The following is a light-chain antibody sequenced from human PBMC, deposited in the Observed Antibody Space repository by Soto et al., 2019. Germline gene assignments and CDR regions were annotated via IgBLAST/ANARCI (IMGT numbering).Light chain of an antibody. CDR2: AAS. CDR3: LQERGYPRT. V-gene: IGKV1-6*02. J-gene: IGKJ1*01. Sequence: IQMTQSPSSLSASVGDTVSITWLASQDIRNELGWYQQKPGTAPKFLIYAASSLHSGVPSRFSSSGSGTDFTLTISGLQPEDFATYYCLQERGYPRTFGQGTKVDIK. CDR1: QDIRNE.